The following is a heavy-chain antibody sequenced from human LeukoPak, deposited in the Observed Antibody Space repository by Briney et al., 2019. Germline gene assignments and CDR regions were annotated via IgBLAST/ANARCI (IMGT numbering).Heavy chain of an antibody. CDR3: ARGLSYSFDP. J-gene: IGHJ5*02. D-gene: IGHD6-13*01. CDR1: GDSVSSHSVA. Sequence: SQTLSLTCAISGDSVSSHSVAWNWIRQSPSRVLEWLGRTYYRSGWYNDYAVSVQGLVTINPDTSKNQFSLQLNSVTPEDTAVYYCARGLSYSFDPWGQGTLVTVSS. CDR2: TYYRSGWYN. V-gene: IGHV6-1*01.